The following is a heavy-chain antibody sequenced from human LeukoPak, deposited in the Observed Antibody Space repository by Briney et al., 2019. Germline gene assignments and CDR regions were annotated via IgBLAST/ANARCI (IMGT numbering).Heavy chain of an antibody. CDR1: GVSITNHY. CDR2: VSHSGST. V-gene: IGHV4-59*11. Sequence: PSETLSLTCTVSGVSITNHYWTWLRQTPGKGLEWIGYVSHSGSTNYHPSLASRVTISLDTSKNHFSLNLKSVTAADTAVYYCARDYYDSSVYQYYYDSWGQGTLVIVSS. J-gene: IGHJ4*02. D-gene: IGHD3-22*01. CDR3: ARDYYDSSVYQYYYDS.